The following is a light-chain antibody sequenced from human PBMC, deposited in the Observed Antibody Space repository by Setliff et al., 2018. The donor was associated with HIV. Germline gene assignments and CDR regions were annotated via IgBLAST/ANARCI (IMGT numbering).Light chain of an antibody. CDR1: NIGRKS. V-gene: IGLV3-21*04. Sequence: SYELTQPPSVSVAPGKTARITCGGNNIGRKSVHWYRQKPGQAPVLVIYYNSDRPSGIPERFSGSNSGNTATLTISRVEAGDEADYYCQVWDSSSDHVVFGGGTKVTVL. CDR3: QVWDSSSDHVV. CDR2: YNS. J-gene: IGLJ2*01.